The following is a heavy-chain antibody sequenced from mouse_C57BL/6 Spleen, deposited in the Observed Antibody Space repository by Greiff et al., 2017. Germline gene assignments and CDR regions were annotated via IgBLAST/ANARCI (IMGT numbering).Heavy chain of an antibody. V-gene: IGHV10-1*01. CDR1: GFSFNTYA. J-gene: IGHJ2*01. Sequence: EVKLVESGGGLVQPKGSLKLSCAASGFSFNTYAMNWVRQAPGQGLEWVARIRSKSNNYATYYADSVKDRFNISRDDSESMLYLQMNNLKAEYTAMYYCMRQGRFYYLDYWGQGTTLTVSS. CDR2: IRSKSNNYAT. CDR3: MRQGRFYYLDY.